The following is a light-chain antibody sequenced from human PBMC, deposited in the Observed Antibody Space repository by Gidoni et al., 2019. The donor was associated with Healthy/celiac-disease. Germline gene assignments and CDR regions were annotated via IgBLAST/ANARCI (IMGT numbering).Light chain of an antibody. CDR3: QQYGSSPLT. V-gene: IGKV3-20*01. CDR2: GAS. J-gene: IGKJ4*01. CDR1: QSVSSSY. Sequence: ELALTPSPGTLSLSPGERATLTCRASQSVSSSYLAWYQQKPGQAPRLLIYGASSRATGIPDRFSGRGSGTDFTLTISRLEPEDFTVYYCQQYGSSPLTFGGGTKVEIK.